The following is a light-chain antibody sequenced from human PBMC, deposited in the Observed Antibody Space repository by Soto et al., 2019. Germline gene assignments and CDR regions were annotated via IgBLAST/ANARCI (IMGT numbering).Light chain of an antibody. V-gene: IGKV3-20*01. CDR3: QQFDGSLWT. CDR2: GAS. CDR1: QSVSSYY. Sequence: EIVLTQSPGTLSLSPGERATLSCRASQSVSSYYLAWYQQKPGQAPRLLIYGASSRATGIPDRFSGSGSGTDFTLTISRLEPEDFAVYYCQQFDGSLWTFGPGTKVEIK. J-gene: IGKJ1*01.